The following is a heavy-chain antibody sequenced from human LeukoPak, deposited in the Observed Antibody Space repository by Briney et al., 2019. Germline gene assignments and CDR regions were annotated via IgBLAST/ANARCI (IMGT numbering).Heavy chain of an antibody. D-gene: IGHD3/OR15-3a*01. J-gene: IGHJ4*02. CDR1: GGSISSYY. CDR2: IYYSGST. CDR3: ARVTGLGVDY. Sequence: SETLSLTCTVSGGSISSYYWSWIRQPPGKGLEWIGYIYYSGSTNYNPSLKSRVTISVDTSKNQFSLKLSSVTAADTAVYYCARVTGLGVDYWGQGTLVTVSS. V-gene: IGHV4-59*01.